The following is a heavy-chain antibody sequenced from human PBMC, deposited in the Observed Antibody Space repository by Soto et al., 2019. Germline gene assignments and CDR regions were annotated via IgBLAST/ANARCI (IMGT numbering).Heavy chain of an antibody. CDR2: IGSGGST. V-gene: IGHV3-23*01. Sequence: EVQLLESGGGLVQPGGSLRLSCAASGFTISSYAMNWVRQAPGKGLEWVSAIGSGGSTYYADSVKSRFTISRDNSKSTLYLQKYSLRAEDTAVYYCVKDRDCSGGSRYYNYWGQGTLVTVSS. CDR3: VKDRDCSGGSRYYNY. J-gene: IGHJ4*02. D-gene: IGHD2-15*01. CDR1: GFTISSYA.